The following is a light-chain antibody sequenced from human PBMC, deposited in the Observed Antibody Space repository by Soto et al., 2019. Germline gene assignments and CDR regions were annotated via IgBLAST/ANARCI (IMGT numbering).Light chain of an antibody. V-gene: IGLV2-8*01. CDR2: EVT. Sequence: QSALTKPPSASGSPGQSVTISCTGTSSDVGGHNFVSWYQQHPGKAPKFLIYEVTKRPSGVPDRFSGSKSGITASLTVSGLQADDEAYYYCSAYAGNNNPVIFGGGTKLTVL. CDR1: SSDVGGHNF. CDR3: SAYAGNNNPVI. J-gene: IGLJ2*01.